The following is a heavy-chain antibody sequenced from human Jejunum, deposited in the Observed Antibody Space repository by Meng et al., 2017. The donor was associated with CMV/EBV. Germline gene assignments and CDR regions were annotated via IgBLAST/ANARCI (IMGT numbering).Heavy chain of an antibody. CDR3: YRDSYGMDV. J-gene: IGHJ6*02. Sequence: SLTCTVSGGSINSDDYYWGWVRQPPGQGLEWIGSINKGNTYHNPSLKSRVTISVDTSRNQFFLKLSSVTAADTAVYYPYRDSYGMDVWGQGTTVTVSS. CDR2: INKGNT. D-gene: IGHD3-16*01. CDR1: GGSINSDDYY. V-gene: IGHV4-39*07.